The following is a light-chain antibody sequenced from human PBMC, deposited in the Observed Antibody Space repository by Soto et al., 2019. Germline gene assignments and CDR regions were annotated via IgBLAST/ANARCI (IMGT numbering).Light chain of an antibody. Sequence: EIVLTQSPGTLSLSPGERATLSCRASQNISSTSLMWIQQKPGQAPRLLIYGASNRAPGIPDRFGGSGSGTDFTLSISRLEPEDLALYYCHQYGTSPWEFGQGTKVDIK. CDR1: QNISSTS. V-gene: IGKV3-20*01. J-gene: IGKJ1*01. CDR2: GAS. CDR3: HQYGTSPWE.